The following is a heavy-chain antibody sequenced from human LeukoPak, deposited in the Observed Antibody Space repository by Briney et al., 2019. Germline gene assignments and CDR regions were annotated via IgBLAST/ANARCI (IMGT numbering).Heavy chain of an antibody. V-gene: IGHV3-23*01. J-gene: IGHJ6*03. CDR2: ISGSGSST. CDR3: ARELSSPANYYGSGSPQGGYYYYMDV. Sequence: GGTLRPSCAASGFTFSSYDMTWVRQAPGKGLEWVSSISGSGSSTYYADSMKGRFTISRDNSKNTLYLQMNSLRAEDTAVYYCARELSSPANYYGSGSPQGGYYYYMDVWGKGTTVTISS. CDR1: GFTFSSYD. D-gene: IGHD3-10*01.